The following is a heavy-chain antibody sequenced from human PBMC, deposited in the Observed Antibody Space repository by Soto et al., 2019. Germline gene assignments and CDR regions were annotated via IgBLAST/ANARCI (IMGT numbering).Heavy chain of an antibody. D-gene: IGHD3-3*01. J-gene: IGHJ4*02. CDR1: GYNYKYYA. CDR3: VRYNRAMTGVLTLDS. Sequence: QVQLVQSGAEVKRPGASVRVSCKASGYNYKYYAIHWVRQAPGQRLEWMGWSNEGSGNSRYSQKLQGRVSITRDTSANTVYMDMSSLNAKATDTYFYVRYNRAMTGVLTLDSWGQGTLVTVSS. CDR2: SNEGSGNS. V-gene: IGHV1-3*01.